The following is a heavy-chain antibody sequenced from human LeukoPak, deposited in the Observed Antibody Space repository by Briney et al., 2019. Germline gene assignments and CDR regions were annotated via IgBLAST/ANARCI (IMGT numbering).Heavy chain of an antibody. J-gene: IGHJ4*02. CDR2: IWYDGSNK. CDR1: GFTFSSYG. Sequence: PGRSLRLSCAASGFTFSSYGMHWVRQAPGKGLEWVAVIWYDGSNKYFADSVKGRFTISRDNSKKTLYLQMNSLRAEDTAVYYCAKDRWELLWRGELDHWGQGTLVTVSS. D-gene: IGHD1-26*01. CDR3: AKDRWELLWRGELDH. V-gene: IGHV3-33*06.